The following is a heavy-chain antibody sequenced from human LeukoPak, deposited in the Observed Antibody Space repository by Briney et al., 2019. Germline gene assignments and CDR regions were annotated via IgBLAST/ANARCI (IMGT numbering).Heavy chain of an antibody. Sequence: SQTLSLTCTVSGGSISSGSYYWSWIRQPAGKGLEWIGRTYTSGSTNYNPSLKSRVTISVDTSKNQFSLKLSSVTAADTAVYYCARRRPYDFWSGQDPANYYYMDVWGKGTTVTVSS. CDR1: GGSISSGSYY. CDR2: TYTSGST. V-gene: IGHV4-61*02. J-gene: IGHJ6*03. D-gene: IGHD3-3*01. CDR3: ARRRPYDFWSGQDPANYYYMDV.